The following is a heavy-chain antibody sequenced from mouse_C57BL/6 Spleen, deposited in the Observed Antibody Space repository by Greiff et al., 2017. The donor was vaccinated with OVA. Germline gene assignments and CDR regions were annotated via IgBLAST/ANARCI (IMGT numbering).Heavy chain of an antibody. CDR2: INPNNGGT. J-gene: IGHJ2*01. CDR1: GYTFTDYN. V-gene: IGHV1-18*01. CDR3: ARLHYDYEYYFDY. D-gene: IGHD2-4*01. Sequence: EVQLQESGPELVKPGASVKIPCKASGYTFTDYNMDWVKQSHGKSLEWIGDINPNNGGTIYNQKFKGKATLTVDKSSSTAYMELRSLTSEDTAVYYCARLHYDYEYYFDYWGQGTTLTVSS.